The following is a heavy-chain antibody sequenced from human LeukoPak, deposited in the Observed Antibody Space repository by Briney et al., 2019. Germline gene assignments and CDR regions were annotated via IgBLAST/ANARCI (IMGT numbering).Heavy chain of an antibody. V-gene: IGHV5-51*01. J-gene: IGHJ3*02. D-gene: IGHD3-22*01. CDR2: IYPGDSDT. CDR1: GYSFTSYW. Sequence: GESLQISCKASGYSFTSYWIGWVRQMPEKGLERMGIIYPGDSDTRYSPSFQGQVTLSADTSINTAYLQWSSLKASDTAMYYCARERSSGYYTEDAFDIWGQGTMVTVSS. CDR3: ARERSSGYYTEDAFDI.